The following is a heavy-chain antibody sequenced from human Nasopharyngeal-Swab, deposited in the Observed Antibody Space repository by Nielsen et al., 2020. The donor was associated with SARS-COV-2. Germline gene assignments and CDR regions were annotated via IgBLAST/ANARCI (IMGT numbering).Heavy chain of an antibody. D-gene: IGHD2-8*01. CDR3: ASGQCINGVCNPTDGLDV. CDR2: ITPFKGNA. Sequence: SVKVSCKASGICITDRFLHWVRQAPGKGLEWMGWITPFKGNAKYAQKFQGRVSITRDGSRTTASLELSSLRPDDTAMYFCASGQCINGVCNPTDGLDVWGQGTSVTVS. V-gene: IGHV1-45*02. J-gene: IGHJ6*02. CDR1: GICITDRF.